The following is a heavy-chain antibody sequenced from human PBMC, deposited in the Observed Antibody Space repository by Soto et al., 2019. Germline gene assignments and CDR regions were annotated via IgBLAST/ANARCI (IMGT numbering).Heavy chain of an antibody. V-gene: IGHV4-30-2*01. CDR2: IYHSGST. CDR1: GGSISSGGYS. D-gene: IGHD3-22*01. CDR3: ARAGDNSGYYRNWFDP. J-gene: IGHJ5*02. Sequence: QLQLQESGSGLVKPSQTLSLTCAVSGGSISSGGYSWSWIRQPPGKGLEWIGYIYHSGSTYYNPSLKSRVTISVDRSKNQFSLKLSSVTAADTAVYYCARAGDNSGYYRNWFDPWGQGTLVTVSS.